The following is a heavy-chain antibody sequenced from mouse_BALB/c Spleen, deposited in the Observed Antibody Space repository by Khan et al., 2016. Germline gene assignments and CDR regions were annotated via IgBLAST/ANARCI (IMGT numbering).Heavy chain of an antibody. CDR2: ISYSGST. Sequence: EVQLQESGPGLVKPSQSLSLTCTVTGYSITSGHGWNWIRQFPGNILEWMGYISYSGSTNYNPSLKSRISITRDTSKNQFFLKVNSVTTEDTTTYYCARTARIKYWGQGTTLTVSS. V-gene: IGHV3-2*02. CDR1: GYSITSGHG. D-gene: IGHD1-2*01. CDR3: ARTARIKY. J-gene: IGHJ2*01.